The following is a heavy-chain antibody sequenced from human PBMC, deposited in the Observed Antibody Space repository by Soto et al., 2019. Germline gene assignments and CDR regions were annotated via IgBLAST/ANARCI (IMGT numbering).Heavy chain of an antibody. Sequence: TLSLSCTVTGGCRTSGDQYWTWIRHRPGEGLEWFGYINHRGSLYYNPSLKSRVSMSVDTSKNQFSLNLSSVTAADTAVYYCARELPQRQGRNMDVWGKGTKGTLS. CDR3: ARELPQRQGRNMDV. CDR1: GGCRTSGDQY. J-gene: IGHJ6*04. CDR2: INHRGSL. V-gene: IGHV4-31*03. D-gene: IGHD1-1*01.